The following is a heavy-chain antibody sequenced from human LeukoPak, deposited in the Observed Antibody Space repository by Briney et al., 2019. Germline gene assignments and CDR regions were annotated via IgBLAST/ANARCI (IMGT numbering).Heavy chain of an antibody. V-gene: IGHV3-21*01. J-gene: IGHJ4*02. CDR3: ARAAGYGDYRCFDY. Sequence: GGSLRLSCAASGFTFSSESMNWVRQAPGKGLEWVSSISSSSDYIYYADSVKGRFTISRDNAKNSLSLQMNSLRAENTAVYYCARAAGYGDYRCFDYWGQGTLVTVSS. CDR1: GFTFSSES. D-gene: IGHD4-17*01. CDR2: ISSSSDYI.